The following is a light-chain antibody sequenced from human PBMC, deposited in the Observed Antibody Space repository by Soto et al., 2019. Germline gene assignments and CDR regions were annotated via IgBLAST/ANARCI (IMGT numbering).Light chain of an antibody. CDR3: SSYTRTTTFVV. CDR2: QVY. CDR1: SSDVGGYNY. Sequence: QSALTQPASVSGSLGQSITISCTGTSSDVGGYNYVSWYQHHPGKAPKLIIYQVYSRPSGVSNRFSGSKFGNTAPLSISGLQADDEADYYCSSYTRTTTFVVFGGGTKLTVL. J-gene: IGLJ3*02. V-gene: IGLV2-14*01.